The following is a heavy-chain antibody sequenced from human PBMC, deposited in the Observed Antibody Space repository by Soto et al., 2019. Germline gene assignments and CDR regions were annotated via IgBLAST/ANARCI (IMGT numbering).Heavy chain of an antibody. CDR3: ARTDRDVYGLDV. V-gene: IGHV3-13*05. CDR1: GFTFRNYD. Sequence: EVQLVESGGGLVQPGGSLRLSCEASGFTFRNYDMHWVRQGTGKGLEWVSGSSAAGDPDYADSVEGRFTISRENAQNSFFLQMNSLRVGDTAVYYCARTDRDVYGLDVWGQGTTVIVSS. J-gene: IGHJ6*02. CDR2: SSAAGDP.